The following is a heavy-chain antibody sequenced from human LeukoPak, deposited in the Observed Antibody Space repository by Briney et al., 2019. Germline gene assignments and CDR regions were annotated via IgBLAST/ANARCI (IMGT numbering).Heavy chain of an antibody. CDR1: GYTFTSYD. CDR2: MNPNSGNT. CDR3: ARDLRKLLWFGEPVNWFDP. D-gene: IGHD3-10*01. Sequence: ASVKVSCKASGYTFTSYDINWVRQATGQGLEWMGWMNPNSGNTGYAQKFQGRVTMTRNTSISTAYMELSSLRSDDTAVYYCARDLRKLLWFGEPVNWFDPWGQGTLVTVSS. J-gene: IGHJ5*02. V-gene: IGHV1-8*01.